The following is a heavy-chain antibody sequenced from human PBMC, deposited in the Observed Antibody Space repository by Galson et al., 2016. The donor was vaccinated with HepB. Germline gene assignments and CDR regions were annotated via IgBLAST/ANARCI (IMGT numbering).Heavy chain of an antibody. V-gene: IGHV4-39*01. CDR2: IYYSGST. D-gene: IGHD2/OR15-2a*01. Sequence: SETLSLTCTVSGGSISSSIYYWGWLRQAPGKGLEWIGSIYYSGSTYMNPSVKSRVTISVDTSKNHFSLKLNSVAAADTAVYYCARHSGFQMFYGTGYFDSWGQGTLVAVSS. CDR3: ARHSGFQMFYGTGYFDS. J-gene: IGHJ4*02. CDR1: GGSISSSIYY.